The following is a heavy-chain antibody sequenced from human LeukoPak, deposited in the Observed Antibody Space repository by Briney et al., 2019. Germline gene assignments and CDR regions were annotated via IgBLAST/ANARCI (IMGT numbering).Heavy chain of an antibody. D-gene: IGHD3-22*01. Sequence: PSETLSLTCTVSGGSISSSSYYWGWIRQPPGKGLEWIGSIYYSGSTYYNPSLKSRVTISVDTSKNQFSLKLSSVTAADTAVYYCARGLARSHFRAYDSSGSDYWGQGTLVTVSS. CDR2: IYYSGST. J-gene: IGHJ4*02. CDR1: GGSISSSSYY. V-gene: IGHV4-39*01. CDR3: ARGLARSHFRAYDSSGSDY.